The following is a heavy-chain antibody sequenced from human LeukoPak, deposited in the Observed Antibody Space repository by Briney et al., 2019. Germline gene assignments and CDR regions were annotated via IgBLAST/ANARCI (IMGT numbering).Heavy chain of an antibody. J-gene: IGHJ6*03. CDR1: GGSISSGSYY. CDR2: IYTSGST. V-gene: IGHV4-61*02. CDR3: ARDRVNYYDSSGYYRYYYYMDV. D-gene: IGHD3-22*01. Sequence: SETLSLTCTVSGGSISSGSYYWSWIRQPAGKTLEWIGRIYTSGSTNYNPSLKSRVTISVDTSKNQFSLKLSSVTAADTAVYYCARDRVNYYDSSGYYRYYYYMDVWGKGTTVTISS.